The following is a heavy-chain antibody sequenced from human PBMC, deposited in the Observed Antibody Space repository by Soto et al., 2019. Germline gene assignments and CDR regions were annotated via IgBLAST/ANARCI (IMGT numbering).Heavy chain of an antibody. CDR3: ARTSSGWLDAFDI. V-gene: IGHV3-21*01. D-gene: IGHD6-19*01. CDR2: ISSDSSSI. Sequence: EVQLVESGGGLVKPGGSLRLSCTASGFTFISYTMNWVRQAPGKGLEWVSSISSDSSSIYYADSVKGRFTISRDNAKNSLYLQMNSLRPEDTAVYYCARTSSGWLDAFDIWGQGTMVTVSS. J-gene: IGHJ3*02. CDR1: GFTFISYT.